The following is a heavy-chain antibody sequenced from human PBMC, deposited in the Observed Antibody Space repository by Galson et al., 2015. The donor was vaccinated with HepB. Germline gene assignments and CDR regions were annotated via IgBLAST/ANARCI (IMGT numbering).Heavy chain of an antibody. J-gene: IGHJ6*02. CDR1: GYTFTSYA. Sequence: SVKVSCKASGYTFTSYAMHWVRQAPGQRLEWMGWINAGNGNTKYSQKFQGRVTITRDTSASTAYMELSSLRSEDTAVYYCARDIRFGDYYYGMDVWGQGTTVTVSS. CDR3: ARDIRFGDYYYGMDV. D-gene: IGHD3-10*01. CDR2: INAGNGNT. V-gene: IGHV1-3*01.